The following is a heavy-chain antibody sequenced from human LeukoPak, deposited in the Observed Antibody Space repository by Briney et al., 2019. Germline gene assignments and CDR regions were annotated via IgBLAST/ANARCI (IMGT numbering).Heavy chain of an antibody. J-gene: IGHJ4*02. CDR1: GFTFSSYG. Sequence: GGSLRLSCAASGFTFSSYGMHWVRQAPGKGLEWVAVIWYDGSNKYYADSVKGRFTIYRDNSKNTLYLQMNSLRAEDTAVYYCAKQLRGYSYGLDYWGQGTLVTVSS. V-gene: IGHV3-33*06. CDR3: AKQLRGYSYGLDY. CDR2: IWYDGSNK. D-gene: IGHD5-18*01.